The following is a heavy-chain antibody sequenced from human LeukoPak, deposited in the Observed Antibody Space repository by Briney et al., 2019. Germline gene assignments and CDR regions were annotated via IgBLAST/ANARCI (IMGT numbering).Heavy chain of an antibody. CDR2: IYYSGST. D-gene: IGHD5-24*01. V-gene: IGHV4-59*08. Sequence: SETLSLTCTVSGGSMSSYYWSWIRQPPGKGLEWIGYIYYSGSTKYNPSLKSRVTISVDTSKNQFSLKLSSVTAADTAVCYCARGARAGYNLEPFDYWGQGTLVTVSS. CDR3: ARGARAGYNLEPFDY. J-gene: IGHJ4*02. CDR1: GGSMSSYY.